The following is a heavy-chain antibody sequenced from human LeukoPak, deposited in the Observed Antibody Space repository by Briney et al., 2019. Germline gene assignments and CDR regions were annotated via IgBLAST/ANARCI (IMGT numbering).Heavy chain of an antibody. Sequence: SETLSLTCTVSGGSISTSDYYWNWIRQPPGKGLEWIGYIFYSGNTYYNPSLKSRLTISVDTSKNEFSLKLRSVTAADTAVYYCARHAPARIPAAATIDYWGQGTLVTVPS. V-gene: IGHV4-30-4*01. D-gene: IGHD6-13*01. J-gene: IGHJ4*02. CDR2: IFYSGNT. CDR3: ARHAPARIPAAATIDY. CDR1: GGSISTSDYY.